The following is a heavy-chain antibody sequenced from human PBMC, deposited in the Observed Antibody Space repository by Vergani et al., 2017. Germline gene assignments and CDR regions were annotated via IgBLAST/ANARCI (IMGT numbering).Heavy chain of an antibody. CDR1: GFSFNSYW. CDR2: IKSDGSIT. CDR3: ARARCIETCYMSNWLDS. V-gene: IGHV3-74*03. Sequence: DVHLAESGGGFFQPGGSLRLSCPASGFSFNSYWMHWVRQVPGKGLLWVSRIKSDGSITASADSVKGRFTISRDNAQNTLYLQMNSLRVEDTGVYYCARARCIETCYMSNWLDSWGQGTLVTVSS. D-gene: IGHD3-9*01. J-gene: IGHJ5*01.